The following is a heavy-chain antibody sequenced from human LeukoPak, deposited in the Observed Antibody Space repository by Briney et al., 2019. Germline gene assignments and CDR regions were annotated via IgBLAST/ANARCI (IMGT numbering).Heavy chain of an antibody. D-gene: IGHD3-22*01. CDR3: AKEGITMIVVVIPVDYYDY. Sequence: GGSLRLSCAASGFTFSSYGMHWVRQAPGKGLEWVAFIRYDGSNKYYADSVKGRFTISRDNSKNTLYLQMNSLRAEDTAVYYCAKEGITMIVVVIPVDYYDYWGQGTLVTVSS. J-gene: IGHJ4*02. V-gene: IGHV3-30*02. CDR2: IRYDGSNK. CDR1: GFTFSSYG.